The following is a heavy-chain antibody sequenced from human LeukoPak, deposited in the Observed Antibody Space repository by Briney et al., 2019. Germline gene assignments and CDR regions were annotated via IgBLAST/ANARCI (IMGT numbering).Heavy chain of an antibody. J-gene: IGHJ6*02. CDR2: ISYDGSNK. CDR3: ARDPKYCSGGSCFPGMDV. D-gene: IGHD2-15*01. Sequence: PGGSLRLSCAASGFTFSTYGMHWVRQAPGKGLEWVAVISYDGSNKHYADSVKGRFTISRDNSKNTLYLQMNSPRAEDTAVYYCARDPKYCSGGSCFPGMDVWGQGTTVTVSS. V-gene: IGHV3-30*19. CDR1: GFTFSTYG.